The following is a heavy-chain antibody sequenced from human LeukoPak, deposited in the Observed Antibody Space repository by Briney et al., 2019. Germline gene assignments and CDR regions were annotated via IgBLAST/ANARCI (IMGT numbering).Heavy chain of an antibody. J-gene: IGHJ4*02. CDR1: GFTFSTYS. CDR3: TRDLSFIAVPQH. V-gene: IGHV3-48*01. D-gene: IGHD6-19*01. Sequence: GGSLRLSCAASGFTFSTYSMNWVRQAPGKGLEWVSYISSSSSTIYYADSVKGRFTISRDNAKNSLYLQMNSLRAEDTAVYYCTRDLSFIAVPQHWGQGTLVTVSS. CDR2: ISSSSSTI.